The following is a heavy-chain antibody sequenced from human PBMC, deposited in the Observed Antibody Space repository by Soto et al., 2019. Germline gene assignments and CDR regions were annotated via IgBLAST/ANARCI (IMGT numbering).Heavy chain of an antibody. J-gene: IGHJ2*01. Sequence: QVQLVESGGGVVQPGRSLRLSCAASGFTFSSYGMHWVRQAPGKGLEWVAVISYDESNKYYADSVKGRFTVSRDNSKNTLSLQMNSLRAEDTAVYYCANLAYWYFDIWGRGTLVTVSS. CDR2: ISYDESNK. CDR1: GFTFSSYG. CDR3: ANLAYWYFDI. V-gene: IGHV3-30*18.